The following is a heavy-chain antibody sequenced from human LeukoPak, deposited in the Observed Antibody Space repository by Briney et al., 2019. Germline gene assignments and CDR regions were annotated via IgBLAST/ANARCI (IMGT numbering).Heavy chain of an antibody. CDR2: IKSDGSRT. J-gene: IGHJ3*02. Sequence: PGGSLRLSCAASGFTFSSYAMSWVRQAPGKGLVWVSRIKSDGSRTSYADSVKGRFTISRDNAKNTLYLQMNSLRAEDTAVYYCARVGAATYAFDIWGQGTMVTVSS. CDR1: GFTFSSYA. CDR3: ARVGAATYAFDI. D-gene: IGHD3-16*01. V-gene: IGHV3-74*01.